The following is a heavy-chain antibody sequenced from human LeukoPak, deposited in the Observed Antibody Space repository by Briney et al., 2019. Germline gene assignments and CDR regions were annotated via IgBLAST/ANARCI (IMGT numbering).Heavy chain of an antibody. CDR2: INHSGST. J-gene: IGHJ5*02. CDR1: GGSFSGYY. Sequence: SETLSLTCAVYGGSFSGYYWSWIRQPPGKGLEWIGEINHSGSTNYNQSLKSRVTISVDTSKNQFSLKLSSVTAADTAVYYWARGGGMRYYYGSGSPYKTWGQGTLVTVSS. CDR3: ARGGGMRYYYGSGSPYKT. D-gene: IGHD3-10*01. V-gene: IGHV4-34*01.